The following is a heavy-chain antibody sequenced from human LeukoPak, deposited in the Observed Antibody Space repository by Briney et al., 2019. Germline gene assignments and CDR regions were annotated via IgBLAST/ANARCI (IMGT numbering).Heavy chain of an antibody. D-gene: IGHD3-10*01. J-gene: IGHJ6*02. V-gene: IGHV4-34*01. Sequence: SETLSLTCAVYGGSFSGYYWSWIRQPPGRGLEWIGEINHSGSTNYNPSLKSRVTTSVDTSKNQFSLKLSSVTAADTGGYDWARGGKKNYGSGSYYGPLGYYYYGMDGWGQGTTVTVSS. CDR3: ARGGKKNYGSGSYYGPLGYYYYGMDG. CDR1: GGSFSGYY. CDR2: INHSGST.